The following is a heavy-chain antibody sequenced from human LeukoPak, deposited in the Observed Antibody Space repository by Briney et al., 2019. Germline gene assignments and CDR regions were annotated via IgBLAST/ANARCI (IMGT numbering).Heavy chain of an antibody. J-gene: IGHJ3*02. Sequence: PGESLRISCKGSGYSFTSYWISWVRQMPGKGLEWMGRIDPSDSYTNYSPSFQGHVTISADKSISTAYLQWSSLKASDTAMYYCARLRGDCSSTSCYRNDAFDAFDIWGQGTMVTVSS. CDR3: ARLRGDCSSTSCYRNDAFDAFDI. CDR2: IDPSDSYT. D-gene: IGHD2-2*01. V-gene: IGHV5-10-1*01. CDR1: GYSFTSYW.